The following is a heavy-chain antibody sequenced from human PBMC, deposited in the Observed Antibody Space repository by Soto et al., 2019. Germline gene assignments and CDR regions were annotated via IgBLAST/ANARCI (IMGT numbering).Heavy chain of an antibody. CDR1: GFTFSSYS. D-gene: IGHD2-15*01. Sequence: GGSLRLSCAASGFTFSSYSMNWVRQAPGKGLEWFSYISSSSSSIYYADSVKGRFTISRDNAKNSLYLQMNSLRAEDTAVYYCARDRLSGSSSDFNYWGQGTLVTLSS. CDR2: ISSSSSSI. J-gene: IGHJ4*02. V-gene: IGHV3-48*01. CDR3: ARDRLSGSSSDFNY.